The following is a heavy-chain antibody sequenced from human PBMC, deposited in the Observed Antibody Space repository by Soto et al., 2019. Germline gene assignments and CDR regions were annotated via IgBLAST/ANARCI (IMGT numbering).Heavy chain of an antibody. CDR1: GFTFSSYG. J-gene: IGHJ4*02. V-gene: IGHV3-30*18. D-gene: IGHD3-22*01. CDR3: AKDQVYYDSSGYFGH. Sequence: PGGSLRLSCADSGFTFSSYGMHWVRQAPGKGLEWVAVISYDGSNKYYADSVKGRFTISRDNSKNTLYLQMNSLRAEDTAVYYCAKDQVYYDSSGYFGHWGQGTLVTVSS. CDR2: ISYDGSNK.